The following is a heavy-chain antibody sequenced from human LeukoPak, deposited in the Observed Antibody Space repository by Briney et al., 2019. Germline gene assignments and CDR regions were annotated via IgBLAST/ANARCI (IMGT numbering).Heavy chain of an antibody. CDR3: ARRAMVRGVTFDY. Sequence: SETLSLTCAVSGGSISSSNWGSCVRQPPGKGLEWIGEIYHSGSTNYNPSLKSRVTISVDKSKNQFSLKLSSVTAADTAVYYCARRAMVRGVTFDYWGQGTLVTVSS. CDR1: GGSISSSNW. J-gene: IGHJ4*02. V-gene: IGHV4-4*02. CDR2: IYHSGST. D-gene: IGHD3-10*01.